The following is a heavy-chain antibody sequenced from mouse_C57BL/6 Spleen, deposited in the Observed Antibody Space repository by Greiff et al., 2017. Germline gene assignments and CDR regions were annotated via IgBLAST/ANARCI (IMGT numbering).Heavy chain of an antibody. V-gene: IGHV1-50*01. Sequence: VQLQQPGAELVKPGASVKLSCKASGYTFTSYWMQWVKQRPGQGLEWIGEIDPSDSYTNYNQKFKGKATLTVDTSSSTAYMQLSSLTSEDSAVYYCASEGIITTVVARDYWGQGTTLTVSS. CDR2: IDPSDSYT. CDR1: GYTFTSYW. J-gene: IGHJ2*01. CDR3: ASEGIITTVVARDY. D-gene: IGHD1-1*01.